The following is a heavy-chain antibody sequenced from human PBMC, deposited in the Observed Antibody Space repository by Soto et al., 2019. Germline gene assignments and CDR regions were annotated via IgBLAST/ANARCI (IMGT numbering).Heavy chain of an antibody. Sequence: VPLVESGGGSVQPGGSLRLSCVASGITFSGFWMHWVRQVPGKGLVWVARVDSAGGGTSYADSVEGRFTISRDNAKNTLSLKMDSLPVEDTAVYYCATVFEHWGQGIPVTVSS. CDR1: GITFSGFW. V-gene: IGHV3-74*01. CDR2: VDSAGGGT. J-gene: IGHJ4*02. CDR3: ATVFEH.